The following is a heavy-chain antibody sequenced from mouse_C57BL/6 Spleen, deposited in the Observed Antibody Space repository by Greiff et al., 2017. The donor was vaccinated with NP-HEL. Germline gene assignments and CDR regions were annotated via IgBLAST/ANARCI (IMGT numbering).Heavy chain of an antibody. V-gene: IGHV5-17*01. CDR3: ARARSSLYYFDY. CDR1: GFTFSDYG. J-gene: IGHJ2*01. CDR2: ISSGSSTI. Sequence: EVKLVESGGGLVKPGGSLKLSCAASGFTFSDYGMHWVRQAPEKGLEWVAYISSGSSTIYYADTVKGRFTISRDNAKNTLFLQMTSLRSEDTAMYYCARARSSLYYFDYWGQGTTLTVSS. D-gene: IGHD1-1*01.